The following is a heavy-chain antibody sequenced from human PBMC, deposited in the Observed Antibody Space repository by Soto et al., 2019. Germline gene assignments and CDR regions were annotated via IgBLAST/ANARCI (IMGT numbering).Heavy chain of an antibody. CDR3: ARGLGSSSWYYYYYYGMDV. CDR1: GGSFSGYY. V-gene: IGHV4-34*01. D-gene: IGHD6-13*01. J-gene: IGHJ6*02. CDR2: INHSGST. Sequence: SETLSLTCAVYGGSFSGYYWSWIRQPPGKGLEWIGEINHSGSTNYNPSLKSRVTISVDTSKNQFSLKLSSVTAADTAVYYCARGLGSSSWYYYYYYGMDVWGQGTTVTAP.